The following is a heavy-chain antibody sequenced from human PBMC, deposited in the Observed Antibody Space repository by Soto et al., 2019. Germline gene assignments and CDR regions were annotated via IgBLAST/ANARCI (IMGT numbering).Heavy chain of an antibody. CDR2: IYYSGST. CDR3: ARLHGYCISSSCHGYDAMDV. J-gene: IGHJ6*02. D-gene: IGHD2-2*03. CDR1: GGSISSSSYY. Sequence: SETLSLTCTVSGGSISSSSYYWGWIRQPPGKGLEWIGSIYYSGSTYYNPSLKSRVTISVDTSKNQFSLKLSSVTAADTAVYYCARLHGYCISSSCHGYDAMDVWGQGTTVT. V-gene: IGHV4-39*01.